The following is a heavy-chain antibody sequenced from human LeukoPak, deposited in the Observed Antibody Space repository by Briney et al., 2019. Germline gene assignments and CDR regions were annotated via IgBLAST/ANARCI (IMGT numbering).Heavy chain of an antibody. CDR2: ISSSSSTI. D-gene: IGHD5-18*01. CDR3: ANDLGWIQLNLG. V-gene: IGHV3-48*01. CDR1: GFTFSSYS. J-gene: IGHJ4*02. Sequence: GGSLRLSCAASGFTFSSYSVNWVRQAPGKGLEWVSYISSSSSTIYYADSVKGRFTISRDNSRNTVYLQMNSLRAEDTAVYYCANDLGWIQLNLGRGQGTLVTVSS.